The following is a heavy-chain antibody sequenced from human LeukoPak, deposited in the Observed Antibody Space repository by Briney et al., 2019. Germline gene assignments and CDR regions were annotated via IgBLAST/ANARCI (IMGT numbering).Heavy chain of an antibody. V-gene: IGHV4-39*01. CDR2: IYYSGST. Sequence: PSETLSLTCTVSGGSISSSSYYWGWVRQPPGKGLEWIGSIYYSGSTYYNPSLKSRVTISVDTSKNQFSLKLSSVTAADTAVYYCANTGTYYYDSSGYKPLDYWGQGTLVTVSS. CDR1: GGSISSSSYY. D-gene: IGHD3-22*01. CDR3: ANTGTYYYDSSGYKPLDY. J-gene: IGHJ4*02.